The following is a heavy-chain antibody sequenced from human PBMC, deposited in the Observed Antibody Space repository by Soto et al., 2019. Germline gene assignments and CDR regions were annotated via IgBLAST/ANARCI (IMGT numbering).Heavy chain of an antibody. Sequence: QLQLRESGPGLVKTSETQSLTCTVSGGSISSSSYYWGWIRQPPGKGLEWIGSIYYSGSTYYNPSLKSRVTISVDTSKNQFSLKLSSVTAADTAVYYCARRLYYDSSGFEGGGMDVWGQGTTVTVSS. D-gene: IGHD3-22*01. J-gene: IGHJ6*02. CDR2: IYYSGST. CDR1: GGSISSSSYY. V-gene: IGHV4-39*01. CDR3: ARRLYYDSSGFEGGGMDV.